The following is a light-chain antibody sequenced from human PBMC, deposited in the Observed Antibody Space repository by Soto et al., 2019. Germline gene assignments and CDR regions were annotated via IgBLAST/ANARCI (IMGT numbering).Light chain of an antibody. CDR2: LNSDGSL. CDR3: QTWGSGIVV. Sequence: QLVLTQSPSASASLGASVKLTCTLSSGHSNYAIAWHQQQSEKGPRYLMKLNSDGSLSKGDGIPDRFSGSSSGAERYLTISRLQSEDEADYYCQTWGSGIVVFGGGTKLTVL. CDR1: SGHSNYA. J-gene: IGLJ2*01. V-gene: IGLV4-69*01.